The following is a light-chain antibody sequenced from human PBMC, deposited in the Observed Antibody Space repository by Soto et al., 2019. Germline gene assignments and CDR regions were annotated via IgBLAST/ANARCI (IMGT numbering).Light chain of an antibody. J-gene: IGLJ3*02. V-gene: IGLV2-14*01. CDR3: SSYTSSSTLLE. Sequence: QSALTQPASVSGSPGQSITISCTGTSSDVGGYNYVSWYQQHPGKAPKLMIYDVSNRPSGVSNRFSGSKSGNTASLTISGLPAEDEADYYCSSYTSSSTLLEFGGGTKLTVL. CDR1: SSDVGGYNY. CDR2: DVS.